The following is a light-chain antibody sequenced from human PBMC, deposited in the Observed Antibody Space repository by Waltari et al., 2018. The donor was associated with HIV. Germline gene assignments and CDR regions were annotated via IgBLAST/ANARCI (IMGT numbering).Light chain of an antibody. CDR3: QQRSYWPPYT. CDR2: DAS. V-gene: IGKV3-11*01. Sequence: EIVLTQSPATLSLPPGERATPSCRASQSVSSYLAWYQQKPGQAPRLLIYDASNRATGIPARFSASGSGTDFTLTISSLEPEDFAVYYCQQRSYWPPYTFGQGTRLEIK. J-gene: IGKJ2*01. CDR1: QSVSSY.